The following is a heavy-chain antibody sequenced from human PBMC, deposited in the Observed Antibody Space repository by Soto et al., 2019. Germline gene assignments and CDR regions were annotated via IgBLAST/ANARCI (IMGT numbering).Heavy chain of an antibody. Sequence: QVQLVQSGAEVKKPGASVKVSCKASGYTFTSYAMHWVRQAPGQRLEWMAWINAGNGNTKYSQKFQGRVTITRDTSASKAYMELSSLRSEDTAVYYCAGASSWFVTDYWGQGTLVTVSS. D-gene: IGHD6-13*01. CDR2: INAGNGNT. CDR1: GYTFTSYA. J-gene: IGHJ4*02. CDR3: AGASSWFVTDY. V-gene: IGHV1-3*01.